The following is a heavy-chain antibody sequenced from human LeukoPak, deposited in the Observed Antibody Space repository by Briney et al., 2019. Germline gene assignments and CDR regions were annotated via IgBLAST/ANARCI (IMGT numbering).Heavy chain of an antibody. CDR3: GRLAHNAWYAIDY. Sequence: GGSLRLSCAASGFNFNNYWMSWLRQAPGKGLEWVANILPDGSQKYYVDSVKGRFTISRDNPKNSLYLQINSLRAEDTAVYYCGRLAHNAWYAIDYWGQGTLVTVSS. D-gene: IGHD6-13*01. CDR2: ILPDGSQK. V-gene: IGHV3-7*01. J-gene: IGHJ4*02. CDR1: GFNFNNYW.